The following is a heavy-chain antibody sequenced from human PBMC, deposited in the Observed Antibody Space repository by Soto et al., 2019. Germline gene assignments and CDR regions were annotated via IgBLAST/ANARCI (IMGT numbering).Heavy chain of an antibody. CDR3: AREETAWPLAYGLDV. J-gene: IGHJ6*02. CDR1: GFTVSSNY. CDR2: IYSGGTT. V-gene: IGHV3-53*01. Sequence: EVQLVESGGGLIQPGGSLRLSCAASGFTVSSNYMSWVRQAPGKGLEWVSVIYSGGTTYYADSVQGRFTISRDNSKNSVSLQMNSLRDEDTAVYYCAREETAWPLAYGLDVWGQGTTVTVS. D-gene: IGHD2-21*02.